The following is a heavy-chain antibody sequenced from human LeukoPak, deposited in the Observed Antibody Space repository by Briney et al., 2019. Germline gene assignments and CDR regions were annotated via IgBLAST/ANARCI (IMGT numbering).Heavy chain of an antibody. J-gene: IGHJ3*02. Sequence: SQTLSLTCTVSGGSISSGSYYWSWIRQPAGKGLEWIGRIYTSGSTNYNPSLKSRTTISVDQSKNQFSLKLSSVTAADTAVYYCARATLAGGDDAFDIWGQGTMVTVSS. CDR1: GGSISSGSYY. CDR2: IYTSGST. CDR3: ARATLAGGDDAFDI. V-gene: IGHV4-61*02. D-gene: IGHD3-16*01.